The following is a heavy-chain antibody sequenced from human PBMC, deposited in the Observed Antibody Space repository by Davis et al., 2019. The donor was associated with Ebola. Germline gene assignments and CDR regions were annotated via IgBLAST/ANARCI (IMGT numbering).Heavy chain of an antibody. J-gene: IGHJ4*02. D-gene: IGHD6-6*01. Sequence: GESLKISCAASGFTFSGSAMHWVRQASGKGLEWVGRIRSKANSYATAYAASVKGRFTISRDDSKNTAYLQMNSLRTEDTAVYYCTYSSSSGPDYWGQGTLVTVSS. V-gene: IGHV3-73*01. CDR2: IRSKANSYAT. CDR1: GFTFSGSA. CDR3: TYSSSSGPDY.